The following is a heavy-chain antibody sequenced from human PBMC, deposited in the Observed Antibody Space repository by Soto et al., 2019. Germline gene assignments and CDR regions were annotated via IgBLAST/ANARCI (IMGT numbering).Heavy chain of an antibody. CDR3: ARGRQIYLAAAGRYYYYGMDV. CDR2: INHSGST. D-gene: IGHD6-13*01. V-gene: IGHV4-34*01. J-gene: IGHJ6*02. CDR1: GGSFRGYY. Sequence: PPDTLSLTCAVYGGSFRGYYWSWIRQPPGKGLERIGEINHSGSTNYNPSLKSRVTISVDTSKNQFSLKLSSVTAADTAVYYCARGRQIYLAAAGRYYYYGMDVWGQGXTVTVSS.